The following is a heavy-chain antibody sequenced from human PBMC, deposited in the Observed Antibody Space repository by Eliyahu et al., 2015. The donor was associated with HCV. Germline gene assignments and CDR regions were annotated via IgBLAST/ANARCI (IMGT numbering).Heavy chain of an antibody. CDR1: GFTFSSYA. CDR2: ISYDGSDR. CDR3: AREYYYGSGTEGFDY. Sequence: QVQLVESGGGVVQPGRSLRLSCAASGFTFSSYAMHWVRQAPGKGLEGVAVISYDGSDRYYADSVKGRFTISRDNSKNTLYLQMNSLRAEDTAVHYCAREYYYGSGTEGFDYWGQGTLVTVSS. D-gene: IGHD3-10*01. J-gene: IGHJ4*02. V-gene: IGHV3-30*04.